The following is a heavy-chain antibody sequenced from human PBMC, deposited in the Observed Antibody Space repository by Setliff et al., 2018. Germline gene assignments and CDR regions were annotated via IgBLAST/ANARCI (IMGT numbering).Heavy chain of an antibody. Sequence: SETLSLACTVSGGSISSYYWSWIRQPAGKGLEWIGHIYIGGSANYNPSLKSRVTMSIDTSKNQFSLKLNSVTAADMAVYYCAREQWLDPPGYYYMDVWAKGTSVTVSS. V-gene: IGHV4-4*07. J-gene: IGHJ6*03. CDR2: IYIGGSA. CDR3: AREQWLDPPGYYYMDV. CDR1: GGSISSYY. D-gene: IGHD6-19*01.